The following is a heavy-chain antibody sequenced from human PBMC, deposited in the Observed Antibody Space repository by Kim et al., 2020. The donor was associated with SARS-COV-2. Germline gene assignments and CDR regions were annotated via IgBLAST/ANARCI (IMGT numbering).Heavy chain of an antibody. J-gene: IGHJ6*02. V-gene: IGHV3-23*01. D-gene: IGHD1-26*01. CDR3: AKDPHNYSAMDV. CDR2: IGSDEST. Sequence: GGSLRLSCAASGFTFRNNAMNWVRQAPGKGLEWVAGIGSDESTHYADSARGRFTISRDNSKNTLYLQMNRLSGEDTATYYGAKDPHNYSAMDVWGQGAMV. CDR1: GFTFRNNA.